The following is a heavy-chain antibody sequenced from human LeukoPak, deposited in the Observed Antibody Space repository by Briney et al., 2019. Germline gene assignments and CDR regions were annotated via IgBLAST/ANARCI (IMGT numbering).Heavy chain of an antibody. V-gene: IGHV3-11*01. CDR3: ARATGSGWYYFDY. CDR2: ISTSDSTI. D-gene: IGHD6-19*01. Sequence: GGSLRLSCAAFGFTFSDYYMSWIRQAPGKGLEWVSYISTSDSTIYSADSVKGRFTISRDNAKNSLYLQMNSLRAEDTAVYYCARATGSGWYYFDYWGQGTLVTVSS. CDR1: GFTFSDYY. J-gene: IGHJ4*02.